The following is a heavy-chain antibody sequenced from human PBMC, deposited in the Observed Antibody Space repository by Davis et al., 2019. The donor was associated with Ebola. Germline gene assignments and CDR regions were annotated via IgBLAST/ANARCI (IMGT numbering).Heavy chain of an antibody. CDR2: IYYSGST. CDR3: ARDQYYDDSSGYHRGAFDI. V-gene: IGHV4-59*01. CDR1: GGSISSYY. D-gene: IGHD3-22*01. Sequence: MPSETLSLTCTVSGGSISSYYWSWIRQPPGKGLEWIGYIYYSGSTNYNPSLKSRVTISVDTSKNQFSLKLSSVTAADTAMYYCARDQYYDDSSGYHRGAFDIWGQGTMVTVSS. J-gene: IGHJ3*02.